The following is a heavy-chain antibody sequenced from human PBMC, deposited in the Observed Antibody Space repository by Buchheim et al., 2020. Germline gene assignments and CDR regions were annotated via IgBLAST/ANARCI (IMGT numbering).Heavy chain of an antibody. D-gene: IGHD5-18*01. J-gene: IGHJ4*02. Sequence: QVQLVESGGGVVQPGRSLRLSYAASGFTFSSYGMHWVRQAPGKGLEWVAVISYDGSDKYYTDSVKGRFTISRDNSKNTLYLQMNSLRTEDAAVYYCAKLSSRGYSYGSFDYWGQGTL. CDR1: GFTFSSYG. CDR3: AKLSSRGYSYGSFDY. V-gene: IGHV3-30*18. CDR2: ISYDGSDK.